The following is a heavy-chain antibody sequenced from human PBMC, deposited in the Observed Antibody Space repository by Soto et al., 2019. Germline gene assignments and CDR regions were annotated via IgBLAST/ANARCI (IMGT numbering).Heavy chain of an antibody. V-gene: IGHV3-30*03. CDR3: TRGRWLPRGGDY. Sequence: QVQLVESGGGVVQPGRSLRLSCTASGFTFTNYAMHWVRQAPGKGLEWVAVISYDGSNKYYVDSVQGRFTISRDNSKNTLYLQMNSLRAEDTGVYYCTRGRWLPRGGDYWGQGTLVTVSS. D-gene: IGHD5-12*01. CDR1: GFTFTNYA. CDR2: ISYDGSNK. J-gene: IGHJ4*02.